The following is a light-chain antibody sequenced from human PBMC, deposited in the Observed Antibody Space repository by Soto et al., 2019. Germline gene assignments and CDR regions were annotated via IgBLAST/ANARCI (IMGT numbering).Light chain of an antibody. Sequence: QSALTQPASVSGSPGQSITISCNETSSDVGGYNYVSWYQQHPGKAPKLMIYEVSHRPSGVSNRFSGSKSANTASLTISGLQAEDEADYYCSSYTSKNTRVFGGGTKLTVL. V-gene: IGLV2-14*01. CDR1: SSDVGGYNY. CDR2: EVS. J-gene: IGLJ3*02. CDR3: SSYTSKNTRV.